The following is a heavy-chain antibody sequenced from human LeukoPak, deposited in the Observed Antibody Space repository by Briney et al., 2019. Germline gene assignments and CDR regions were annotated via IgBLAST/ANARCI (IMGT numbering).Heavy chain of an antibody. CDR2: MYYSGST. J-gene: IGHJ6*03. D-gene: IGHD3-10*01. CDR1: GGSISSSIYY. Sequence: SETLSLTCTVSGGSISSSIYYWGWIRQPPGKGLEWIGNMYYSGSTYYNPSLKSRVTIPLGTSKNQFSLKLTSVTAADTAVYYCASVRRGFGESSKYYAYYYMGVWGKGTTVTISS. CDR3: ASVRRGFGESSKYYAYYYMGV. V-gene: IGHV4-39*01.